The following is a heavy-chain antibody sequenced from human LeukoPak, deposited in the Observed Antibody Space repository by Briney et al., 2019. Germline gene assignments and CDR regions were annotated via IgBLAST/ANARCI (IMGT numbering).Heavy chain of an antibody. CDR3: ARATTIFGVATGVWFDP. D-gene: IGHD3-3*01. V-gene: IGHV4-59*01. Sequence: SETLSLTCTVSGGSISGYYWSWIRQPPGKGLEWIGYIYYSGSTNYNPSLKSRVTISVDTSKNQFSLKLSSVTAADTAVYYCARATTIFGVATGVWFDPWGQGTLVTVSS. CDR2: IYYSGST. J-gene: IGHJ5*02. CDR1: GGSISGYY.